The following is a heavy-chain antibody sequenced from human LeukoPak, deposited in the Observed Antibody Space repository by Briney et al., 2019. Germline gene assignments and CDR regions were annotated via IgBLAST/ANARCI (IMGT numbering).Heavy chain of an antibody. CDR3: AKNRGGTYKYYMDV. J-gene: IGHJ6*03. CDR1: GFTSNKSA. V-gene: IGHV3-23*01. CDR2: VSGSGGAT. D-gene: IGHD1-1*01. Sequence: RGSLRPSPAASGFTSNKSAMSRVRQAPGMGVESRSYVSGSGGATYFADPVKGRFTTSRDNSKNTVYLQMGSLRAEDTAVYYCAKNRGGTYKYYMDVWGNGTAVSVSS.